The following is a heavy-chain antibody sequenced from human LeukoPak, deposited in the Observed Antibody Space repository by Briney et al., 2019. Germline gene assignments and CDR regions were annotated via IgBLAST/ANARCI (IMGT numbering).Heavy chain of an antibody. Sequence: GASVKVSCKASGYTFTSYGISWVRQAPGQGLEWMGWISAYNGNTNYAQKLQGRVTMTTDTSTSTAYMELRSLRSDDTAVYYCATTTGESGSLDYGMDVWGQGTTVTVSS. D-gene: IGHD1-26*01. CDR2: ISAYNGNT. V-gene: IGHV1-18*01. CDR3: ATTTGESGSLDYGMDV. J-gene: IGHJ6*02. CDR1: GYTFTSYG.